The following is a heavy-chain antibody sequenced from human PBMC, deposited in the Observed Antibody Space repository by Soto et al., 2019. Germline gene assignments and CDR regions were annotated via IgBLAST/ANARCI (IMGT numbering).Heavy chain of an antibody. J-gene: IGHJ4*02. V-gene: IGHV1-18*01. CDR3: ARVRYGDY. D-gene: IGHD1-1*01. Sequence: QVHLVQSGAEVRKPGASVKVSCKGSGYTFTSYGIAWVRQAPGQGLEWMGWISAHTDNTNYAQKVQGRVTVTRDTSTSTAYMELRNLRSDDTAVYYCARVRYGDYWGQGALVTVSS. CDR2: ISAHTDNT. CDR1: GYTFTSYG.